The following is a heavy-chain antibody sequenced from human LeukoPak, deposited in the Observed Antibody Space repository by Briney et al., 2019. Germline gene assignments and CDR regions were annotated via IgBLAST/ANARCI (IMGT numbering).Heavy chain of an antibody. D-gene: IGHD6-19*01. V-gene: IGHV1-8*01. Sequence: ASVKVSCKASGYTFTSCDINWVRQATGQGLEWMGWMNPNSGDTGYGQSFQGRITMTRDISIGTAYMELSNLTSEDTAIYYCTRGSSGRRDNWGQGTLVTVSA. CDR1: GYTFTSCD. J-gene: IGHJ4*02. CDR3: TRGSSGRRDN. CDR2: MNPNSGDT.